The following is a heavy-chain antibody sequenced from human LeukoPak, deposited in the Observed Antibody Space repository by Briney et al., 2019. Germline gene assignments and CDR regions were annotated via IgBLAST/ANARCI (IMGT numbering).Heavy chain of an antibody. CDR3: ARDGGYFTYNY. V-gene: IGHV3-7*01. CDR2: IKEDGTEK. D-gene: IGHD3-16*01. CDR1: GFTFSSYA. J-gene: IGHJ4*02. Sequence: GGSLRLSCAASGFTFSSYAMSWVRQAPGKGLEWVANIKEDGTEKYYVDSVKGRFTISRDNAKNSLYLQMNSLRAEDTALYYCARDGGYFTYNYWGQGALVTVSS.